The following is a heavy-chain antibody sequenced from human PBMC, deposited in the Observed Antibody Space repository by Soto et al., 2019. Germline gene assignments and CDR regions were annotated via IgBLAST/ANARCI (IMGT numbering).Heavy chain of an antibody. J-gene: IGHJ3*01. CDR1: GDALSSYA. CDR2: IIPIFGTA. V-gene: IGHV1-69*13. D-gene: IGHD3-22*01. Sequence: VKLDRKAAGDALSSYASSWVRQDPGQGLEWMGGIIPIFGTANYAQKFQGRVTITADESTSTAYMELSSLRSEDTAVYYCSKAMIGSYDSDAFDVWGQGTIVTV. CDR3: SKAMIGSYDSDAFDV.